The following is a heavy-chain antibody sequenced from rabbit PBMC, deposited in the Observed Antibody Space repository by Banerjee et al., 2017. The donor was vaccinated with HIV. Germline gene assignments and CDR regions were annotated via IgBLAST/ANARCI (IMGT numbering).Heavy chain of an antibody. D-gene: IGHD4-1*01. CDR2: IYAGSSGIT. CDR1: GISFSSSYY. Sequence: QQQLEESGGGLVKPGGSLTLTCKASGISFSSSYYMCWVRQAPGKGLEWIACIYAGSSGITYYASWAKGRFTISKTSSTTVTLQMTSLTAADTATYFCARDLAGVIGWNFNLWGPGTLVTVS. V-gene: IGHV1S45*01. CDR3: ARDLAGVIGWNFNL. J-gene: IGHJ4*01.